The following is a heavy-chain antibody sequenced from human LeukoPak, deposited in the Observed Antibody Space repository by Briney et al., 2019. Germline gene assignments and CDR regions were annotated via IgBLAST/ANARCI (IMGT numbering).Heavy chain of an antibody. Sequence: GASVKVSCKVSGYTLTELSMHCVRQAPGKGLEWMGGFDPEDGETIYAQKFQGRVTMTEDTSTDTAYMELSSLRSEDTAVYYCATGYSSGWHPYYFDYWGQGTLVTVSS. CDR3: ATGYSSGWHPYYFDY. J-gene: IGHJ4*02. V-gene: IGHV1-24*01. CDR2: FDPEDGET. D-gene: IGHD6-19*01. CDR1: GYTLTELS.